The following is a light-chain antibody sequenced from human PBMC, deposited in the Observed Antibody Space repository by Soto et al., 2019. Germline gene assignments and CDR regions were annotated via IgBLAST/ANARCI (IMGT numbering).Light chain of an antibody. CDR2: DVS. V-gene: IGKV3-11*01. CDR3: QQRSNWPLT. J-gene: IGKJ4*01. CDR1: QSVSSF. Sequence: EIVLTQSPATLSLSPGERATLSCRASQSVSSFLAWYQQKPGQAPRLLIYDVSSRATGSPTRFSGSGSGTDFTLTISRLEPEDFAVYYCQQRSNWPLTFGGGTKVEIK.